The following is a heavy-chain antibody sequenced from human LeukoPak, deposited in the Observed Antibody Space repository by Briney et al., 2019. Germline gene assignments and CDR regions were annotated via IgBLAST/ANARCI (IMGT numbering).Heavy chain of an antibody. CDR2: IYYSGST. V-gene: IGHV4-59*01. CDR1: GGSISSYY. CDR3: ARARAEAFDI. Sequence: SETLSLTCTVSGGSISSYYWSWIRQPPGKGLEWIGYIYYSGSTNYNPSLKSRVTISVDTSKNQFSLKLSSVTAADTAVYYCARARAEAFDIWGQGTMVTVSS. J-gene: IGHJ3*02.